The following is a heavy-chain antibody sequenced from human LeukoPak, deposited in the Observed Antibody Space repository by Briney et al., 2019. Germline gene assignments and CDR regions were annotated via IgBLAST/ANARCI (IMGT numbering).Heavy chain of an antibody. CDR1: GGSISSYY. CDR3: ARQYYDFWSGPPPFYYYYMDV. J-gene: IGHJ6*03. CDR2: IYTSGST. D-gene: IGHD3-3*01. Sequence: SETLSLTCTVSGGSISSYYWSWIRQPPGKGLEWIGYIYTSGSTNYNPSLKSRVTISVDTSKNQFSLKLSSVTAADTAVYYCARQYYDFWSGPPPFYYYYMDVWGKGTTVTVSS. V-gene: IGHV4-4*09.